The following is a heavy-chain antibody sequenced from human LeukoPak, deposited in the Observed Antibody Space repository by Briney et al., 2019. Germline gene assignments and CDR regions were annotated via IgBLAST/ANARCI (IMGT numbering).Heavy chain of an antibody. CDR3: ARSLTKGYCTNGVCRTYYFDY. CDR1: GFTFSSYS. J-gene: IGHJ4*02. D-gene: IGHD2-8*01. Sequence: GGSLRLSCAASGFTFSSYSMNWVRQAPGKGLEWVSYISSSSSTIYYADSVKGRFTISRDNAKNSLYLQMNSLRAEDTAVYYCARSLTKGYCTNGVCRTYYFDYWGQGTLVTVSS. CDR2: ISSSSSTI. V-gene: IGHV3-48*01.